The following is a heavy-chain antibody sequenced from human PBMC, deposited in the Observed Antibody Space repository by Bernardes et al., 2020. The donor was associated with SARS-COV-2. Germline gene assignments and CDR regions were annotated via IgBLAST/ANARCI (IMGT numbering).Heavy chain of an antibody. D-gene: IGHD1-7*01. CDR3: ARARIAGREGTHYGMDV. J-gene: IGHJ6*02. Sequence: AESLSLTCAVSGDSVSDGTYYWNWLRQPPGKGLEWIGNVYYSGTNNYNPSLKSRVTISVDTSKNQFSLKLSSVTAADSAVYYCARARIAGREGTHYGMDVWGQGTTVTVSS. CDR2: VYYSGTN. V-gene: IGHV4-61*01. CDR1: GDSVSDGTYY.